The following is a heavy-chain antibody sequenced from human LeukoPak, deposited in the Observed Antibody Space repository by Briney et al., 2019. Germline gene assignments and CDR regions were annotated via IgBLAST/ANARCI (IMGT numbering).Heavy chain of an antibody. J-gene: IGHJ4*02. Sequence: GGSLRLSCAASGLAFSRYSMNWVRQAPGKGLEWVSSISYSGPHMFYADSVRGRFTISRDNAENSLFLQMNSLRAEDTAVYFCASNDYRDEGIDSWGQGTLVTVSS. CDR2: ISYSGPHM. D-gene: IGHD4-17*01. CDR3: ASNDYRDEGIDS. V-gene: IGHV3-21*01. CDR1: GLAFSRYS.